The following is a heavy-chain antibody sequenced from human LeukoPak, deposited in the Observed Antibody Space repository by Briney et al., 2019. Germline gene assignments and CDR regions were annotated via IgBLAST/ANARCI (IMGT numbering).Heavy chain of an antibody. CDR1: GFTFSNAW. Sequence: GGSLRLSCAASGFTFSNAWMSWVRQAPGKGLEWVGFIRSKAYGGTTKNAASVKGRFTISRDDSRSIAYLQMNSLKTEDTAVYYCTRRYNYDSSGYYYVRDAFDIWGQGTMVTVSS. CDR3: TRRYNYDSSGYYYVRDAFDI. J-gene: IGHJ3*02. CDR2: IRSKAYGGTT. V-gene: IGHV3-49*04. D-gene: IGHD3-22*01.